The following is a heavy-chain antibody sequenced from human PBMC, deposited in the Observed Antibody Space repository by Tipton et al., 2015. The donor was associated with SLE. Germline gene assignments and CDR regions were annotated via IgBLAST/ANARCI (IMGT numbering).Heavy chain of an antibody. V-gene: IGHV3-7*01. D-gene: IGHD4/OR15-4a*01. Sequence: GSLRLSCAASGFIFSNYWMSWVRQAPGKGLEWVATIKKDGSEIYYVDSVKGRFTISRDSAKNSLFLQMHSLRAEDTGVYYCTRDPSAAVVPTASHYYGLDVWGQGTPVTVSS. CDR3: TRDPSAAVVPTASHYYGLDV. J-gene: IGHJ6*02. CDR2: IKKDGSEI. CDR1: GFIFSNYW.